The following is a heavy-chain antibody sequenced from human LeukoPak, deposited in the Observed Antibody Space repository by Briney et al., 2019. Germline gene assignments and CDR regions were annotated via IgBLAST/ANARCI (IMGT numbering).Heavy chain of an antibody. CDR2: TYSGGST. V-gene: IGHV3-53*01. D-gene: IGHD3-10*01. J-gene: IGHJ4*02. CDR1: GFTVSSNY. Sequence: GGSLRLSCAASGFTVSSNYMSWVRQAPGKGLEWVSVTYSGGSTYYADSVKGRFTISRDNSKNTLYLQMNSLRAEDTAVYYCARDWHGAFDYWGQGTLVTVSS. CDR3: ARDWHGAFDY.